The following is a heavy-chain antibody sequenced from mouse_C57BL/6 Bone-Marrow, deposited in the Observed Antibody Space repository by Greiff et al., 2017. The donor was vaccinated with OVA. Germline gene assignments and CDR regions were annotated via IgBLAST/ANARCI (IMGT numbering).Heavy chain of an antibody. V-gene: IGHV1-20*01. CDR1: GYSFTGYF. J-gene: IGHJ4*01. CDR2: INPYNGDT. CDR3: ARFYGYDGDAMDY. Sequence: EVQLQQSGPELVKPGDSVKISCKASGYSFTGYFMNWVMQSHGKSLEWIGRINPYNGDTFYNQKFKGKATLTVDKSSSTAHMELRRLTSEDSAVYYCARFYGYDGDAMDYWGQGTSVTVSS. D-gene: IGHD2-2*01.